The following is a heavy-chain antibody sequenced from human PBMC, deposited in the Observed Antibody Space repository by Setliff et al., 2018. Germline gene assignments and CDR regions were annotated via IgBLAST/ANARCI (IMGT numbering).Heavy chain of an antibody. CDR2: IYPDDSDA. Sequence: GESLKISCKSSGYTFTNYWIGWVRQMPGKGLEWMGIIYPDDSDARYSPSFRGQVTISVDKSISTAYLQWSSLKASDTAMYYCAREPWYYNFWSGYTRDYFDYWGQGTLVTVSS. CDR3: AREPWYYNFWSGYTRDYFDY. D-gene: IGHD3-3*01. CDR1: GYTFTNYW. V-gene: IGHV5-51*01. J-gene: IGHJ4*02.